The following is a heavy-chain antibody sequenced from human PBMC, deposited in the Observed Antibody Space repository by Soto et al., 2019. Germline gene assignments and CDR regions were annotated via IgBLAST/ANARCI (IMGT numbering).Heavy chain of an antibody. CDR1: GGSVSSGSYY. CDR2: IYYSGST. V-gene: IGHV4-61*01. J-gene: IGHJ6*02. D-gene: IGHD3-22*01. Sequence: QVQLQESGPGLVKPSETLSLTCTVSGGSVSSGSYYWSWIRQPPGKGLEWIGYIYYSGSTNYNPSLKSRVTISVDTSKNQFSLKLSSVTAADTAVYYCARDGLPHPHYHDSGMDVWGQGTTVTVSS. CDR3: ARDGLPHPHYHDSGMDV.